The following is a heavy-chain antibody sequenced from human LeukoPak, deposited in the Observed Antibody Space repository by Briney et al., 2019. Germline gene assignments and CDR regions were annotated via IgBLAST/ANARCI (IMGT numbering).Heavy chain of an antibody. J-gene: IGHJ4*02. CDR2: INPNSGGT. Sequence: ASVKVSCKASGYTFTGYYMHWVRQAPGQGLEWMGWINPNSGGTNYAQKFQGRVTMTRDTSITTAYMELSRLRSADTAVYYCARAGGAARPVDYWGQGTLVTVSS. V-gene: IGHV1-2*02. CDR1: GYTFTGYY. CDR3: ARAGGAARPVDY. D-gene: IGHD6-6*01.